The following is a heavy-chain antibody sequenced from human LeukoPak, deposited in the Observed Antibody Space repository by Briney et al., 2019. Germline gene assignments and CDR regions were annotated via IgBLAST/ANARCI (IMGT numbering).Heavy chain of an antibody. CDR3: ARGRSFCSGGSCYDY. CDR1: GGSISTYY. Sequence: SETLSLTCTVSGGSISTYYWSWIRQPPGKGLEWIGYIYYSGSTNYSPSLKSRVTISIDTSKNQFSLKLSSVTAADPAVYYCARGRSFCSGGSCYDYWGQGTLVTVSS. D-gene: IGHD2-15*01. CDR2: IYYSGST. V-gene: IGHV4-59*01. J-gene: IGHJ4*02.